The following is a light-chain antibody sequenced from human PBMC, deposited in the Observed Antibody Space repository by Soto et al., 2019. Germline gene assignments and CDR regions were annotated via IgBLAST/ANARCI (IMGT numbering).Light chain of an antibody. CDR2: GAS. V-gene: IGKV3-20*01. J-gene: IGKJ1*01. CDR1: QSVSSNY. CDR3: QQYNNWPT. Sequence: DIVMTQSPDSLAVSLGERATLSCRASQSVSSNYLAWYQQRPGQAPRLLIYGASSRAAGIPDRFSGSGSGTDFTLTISRLETEDFAVYYCQQYNNWPTFGQGTKVDIK.